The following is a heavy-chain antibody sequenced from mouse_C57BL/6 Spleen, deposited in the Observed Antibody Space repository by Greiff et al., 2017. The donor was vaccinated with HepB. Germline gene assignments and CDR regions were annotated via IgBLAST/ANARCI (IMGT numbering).Heavy chain of an antibody. J-gene: IGHJ1*03. V-gene: IGHV3-6*01. CDR2: ISYDGSN. CDR3: ARDRSLVYGSSPYWYFDV. CDR1: GYSITSGYY. D-gene: IGHD1-1*01. Sequence: EVQLQESGPGLVKPSQSLSLTCSVTGYSITSGYYWNWIRQFPGNKLEWMGYISYDGSNNYNPSLKNRISITRDTSKNQFFLKLNSVTTEDTATYYCARDRSLVYGSSPYWYFDVWGTGTTVTVSS.